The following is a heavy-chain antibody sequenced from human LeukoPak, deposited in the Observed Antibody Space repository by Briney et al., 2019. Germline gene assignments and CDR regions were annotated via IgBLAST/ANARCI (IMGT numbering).Heavy chain of an antibody. Sequence: ASVKVSCKASGGTFSSYAISWVRQAPGQGLEWMGWINPNSGGTNYAQKFQGRVTMTRDTSISTAYMELSRLRSDDTAVYYCARDSSTYYDFWNWFDPWGQGTLVTVSS. D-gene: IGHD3-3*01. CDR3: ARDSSTYYDFWNWFDP. CDR1: GGTFSSYA. J-gene: IGHJ5*02. V-gene: IGHV1-2*02. CDR2: INPNSGGT.